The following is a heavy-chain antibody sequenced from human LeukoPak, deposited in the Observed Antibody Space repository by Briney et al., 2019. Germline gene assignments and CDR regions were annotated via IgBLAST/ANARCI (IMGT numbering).Heavy chain of an antibody. CDR2: INPNTGGT. Sequence: ASVKVSCKASGYTFTGYYMHWVRQAPGQGLEWMGWINPNTGGTKYAEKFQGRVTMTRDTSICTVYMELSRLRFDDTAVYYCARDKGSWYLRSDFDYWSQGTLVTVSS. J-gene: IGHJ4*02. D-gene: IGHD6-13*01. CDR1: GYTFTGYY. V-gene: IGHV1-2*02. CDR3: ARDKGSWYLRSDFDY.